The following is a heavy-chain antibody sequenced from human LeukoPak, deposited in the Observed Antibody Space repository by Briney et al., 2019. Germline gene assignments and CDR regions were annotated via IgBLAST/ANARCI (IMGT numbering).Heavy chain of an antibody. J-gene: IGHJ6*03. V-gene: IGHV4-34*01. CDR2: INHSGST. CDR1: GGSFSGYY. CDR3: ARLPLWYYYMDV. Sequence: SETLSLTCAVYGGSFSGYYWSWTRQPPGKGLEWIVEINHSGSTNYNPSLKRRVTISVDTSKSQFALTLSSVTAADTAVYYCARLPLWYYYMDVWGKGTTVTISS.